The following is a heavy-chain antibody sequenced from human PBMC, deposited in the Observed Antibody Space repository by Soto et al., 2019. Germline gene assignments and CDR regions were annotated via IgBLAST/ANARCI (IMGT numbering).Heavy chain of an antibody. V-gene: IGHV4-61*01. J-gene: IGHJ6*02. CDR3: ATEKWRQLPGGYYYYGMDV. CDR1: GGSVSSDSYH. CDR2: IYYIGST. Sequence: QVQLQESGPGLVKPSETLSLTCTVSGGSVSSDSYHWSWIRQPPGKGLEWIGYIYYIGSTTYNPPLKSRVTLSLDMSKNQFSLRLSSVTAADTAVYYCATEKWRQLPGGYYYYGMDVWGQVTTVTVSS. D-gene: IGHD5-18*01.